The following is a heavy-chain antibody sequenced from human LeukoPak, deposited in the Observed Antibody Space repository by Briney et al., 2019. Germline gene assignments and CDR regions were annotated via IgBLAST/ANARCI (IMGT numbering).Heavy chain of an antibody. J-gene: IGHJ4*02. Sequence: GGSLRLSCAASGFTFSSYDMHWVRQAPGKGLEWVAFIWSDGSNKYYADSVKGRFTISRDNSKNTPFLQMNSLRAEDTAVYYCAKGGYSYDSSGHNYFDYWGQGTLVTVSS. V-gene: IGHV3-30*02. CDR3: AKGGYSYDSSGHNYFDY. D-gene: IGHD3-22*01. CDR2: IWSDGSNK. CDR1: GFTFSSYD.